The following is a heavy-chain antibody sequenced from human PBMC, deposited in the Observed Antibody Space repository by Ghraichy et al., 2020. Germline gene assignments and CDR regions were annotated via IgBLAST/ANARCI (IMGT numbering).Heavy chain of an antibody. CDR2: IYYSGST. CDR3: ARRSGYIVGGMDV. V-gene: IGHV4-59*01. D-gene: IGHD3-3*01. J-gene: IGHJ6*02. Sequence: GSLSLTCTVSGGSISSYYWSWIRQPPGKGLEWIGYIYYSGSTNYNPSLKSRVTISVDTSKNQFSLKLSSVTAADTAVYYCARRSGYIVGGMDVWGQGTTVTVSS. CDR1: GGSISSYY.